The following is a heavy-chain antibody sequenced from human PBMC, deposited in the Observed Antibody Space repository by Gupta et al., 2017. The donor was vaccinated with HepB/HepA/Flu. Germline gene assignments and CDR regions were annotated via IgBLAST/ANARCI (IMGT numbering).Heavy chain of an antibody. Sequence: QVQLVQSVAAVKKPGASVKVSCKASGYTFTSYGISWVRQAPGQGLEWMGWISTYNGNIKYAQNFQGRGTMATDTSTRTAYMEMRSLRADDTAVEDCARDLIDFWSGYYRVTGDNAWGQGTLVTVAS. CDR3: ARDLIDFWSGYYRVTGDNA. CDR1: GYTFTSYG. CDR2: ISTYNGNI. V-gene: IGHV1-18*01. J-gene: IGHJ5*02. D-gene: IGHD3-3*01.